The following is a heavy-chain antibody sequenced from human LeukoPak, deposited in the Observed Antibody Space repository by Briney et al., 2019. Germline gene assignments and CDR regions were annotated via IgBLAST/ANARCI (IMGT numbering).Heavy chain of an antibody. Sequence: GGSLRLSCAASGFIVSNNYMSWVRQAPGKGLEWVSVIYSGGSTYYADSVKGRFIISRDNSKNTPYLHMNSLRAEDTAVYYCARDRYSGSYYFDYWGQGTLVTVSS. CDR3: ARDRYSGSYYFDY. J-gene: IGHJ4*02. V-gene: IGHV3-53*01. D-gene: IGHD1-26*01. CDR1: GFIVSNNY. CDR2: IYSGGST.